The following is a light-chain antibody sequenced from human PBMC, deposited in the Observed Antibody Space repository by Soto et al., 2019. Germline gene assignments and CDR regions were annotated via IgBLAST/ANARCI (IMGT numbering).Light chain of an antibody. CDR2: EVS. Sequence: QSALTQPASVSGSPGQSITISCTGTSSDVGGYNYVSWYQQHPGKAPKLMIYEVSNRPSGVSNRFSGSKSGNTASLTISGLQAEDEADYYSSSYTSSRSNYVFGTGTKLTVL. CDR1: SSDVGGYNY. J-gene: IGLJ1*01. CDR3: SSYTSSRSNYV. V-gene: IGLV2-14*01.